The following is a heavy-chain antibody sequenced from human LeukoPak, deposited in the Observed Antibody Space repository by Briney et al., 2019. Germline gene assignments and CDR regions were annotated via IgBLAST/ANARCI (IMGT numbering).Heavy chain of an antibody. Sequence: GGSLRLSCTASGFTFSDFYMAWIRRSPGKGPEWLSYISSGATTLFYADSVKGRFTISRDNAKKSLYLQMNTLGVEDTAIYYCARVRGSFDTSGYSPPSYFDDWGQGTLVTVSS. CDR2: ISSGATTL. CDR1: GFTFSDFY. V-gene: IGHV3-11*04. D-gene: IGHD3-22*01. J-gene: IGHJ4*02. CDR3: ARVRGSFDTSGYSPPSYFDD.